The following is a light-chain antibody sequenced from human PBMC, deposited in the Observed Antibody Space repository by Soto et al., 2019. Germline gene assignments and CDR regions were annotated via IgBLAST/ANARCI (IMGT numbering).Light chain of an antibody. J-gene: IGLJ3*02. CDR2: LNSDGSH. CDR3: QTWGTGIPV. V-gene: IGLV4-69*01. CDR1: SEHSSYA. Sequence: QLLLTQSPSASASLGASVKLTCTLSSEHSSYAIAWHQQQPEKGPRYLMKLNSDGSHSKGDGIPDRFSGSSSGAERYLTISSLQSEDEADYYCQTWGTGIPVFGGGTKVTVL.